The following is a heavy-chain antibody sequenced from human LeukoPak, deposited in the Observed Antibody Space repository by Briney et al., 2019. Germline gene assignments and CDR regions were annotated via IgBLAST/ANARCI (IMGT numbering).Heavy chain of an antibody. Sequence: GGSLRLSCAASGFTFDDYTMHWVRQAPGKGLEWVSLISWYGGSTYYADSVKGRFTISRDNSKNSLYLQMNSLRTEDTALYYCAKDSEAAAGTGTDYYMDVWGKGTTVTVSS. J-gene: IGHJ6*03. CDR3: AKDSEAAAGTGTDYYMDV. D-gene: IGHD6-13*01. V-gene: IGHV3-43*01. CDR1: GFTFDDYT. CDR2: ISWYGGST.